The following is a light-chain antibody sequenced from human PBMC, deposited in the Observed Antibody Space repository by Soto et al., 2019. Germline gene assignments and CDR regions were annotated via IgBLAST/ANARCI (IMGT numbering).Light chain of an antibody. V-gene: IGKV3-15*01. J-gene: IGKJ2*01. CDR3: QQYNNWPPYT. CDR2: GAS. Sequence: EIVMTQSPATLSVSPGERATLSCRASQSVSSNLAWYQQKPGQAPRLLIYGASTRATCIPARFSGSGSGTEFTLTISSLQSEDFAVYYCQQYNNWPPYTFGQGTTLEIK. CDR1: QSVSSN.